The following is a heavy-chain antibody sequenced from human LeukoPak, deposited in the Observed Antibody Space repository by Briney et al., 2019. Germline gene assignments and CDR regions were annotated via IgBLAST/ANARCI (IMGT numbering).Heavy chain of an antibody. CDR1: GFTFSTYG. J-gene: IGHJ4*02. CDR2: IYSGGST. V-gene: IGHV3-66*01. Sequence: GGSLRLSCAASGFTFSTYGIHWVRQAPGKGLEWVSVIYSGGSTYYADSVKGRFTISRDNSKNTLYLQMNSLRAEDTAVYYCARSRIAATAEDYWGQGTLVTVSS. D-gene: IGHD6-13*01. CDR3: ARSRIAATAEDY.